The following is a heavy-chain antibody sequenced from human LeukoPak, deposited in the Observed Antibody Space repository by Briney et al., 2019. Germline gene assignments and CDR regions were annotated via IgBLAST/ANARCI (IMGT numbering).Heavy chain of an antibody. CDR1: GGSISSSNYY. CDR3: ARGDILTGYYTDY. J-gene: IGHJ4*02. D-gene: IGHD3-9*01. V-gene: IGHV4-30-4*08. Sequence: SETLSLTCTVSGGSISSSNYYWGWVRQPPGKGLEWIGYIYYSGSTYYNPSLKSRVTISVDTSKNQFSLKLSSVTAADTAVYYCARGDILTGYYTDYWGQGTLVTVSS. CDR2: IYYSGST.